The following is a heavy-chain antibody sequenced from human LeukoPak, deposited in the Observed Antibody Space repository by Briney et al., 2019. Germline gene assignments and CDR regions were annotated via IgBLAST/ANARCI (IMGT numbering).Heavy chain of an antibody. CDR1: GYTFTSYD. J-gene: IGHJ6*02. V-gene: IGHV1-8*01. D-gene: IGHD6-13*01. CDR3: ARAKPNSSSWYFSSYYYYYGMDV. Sequence: ASVKVSCKASGYTFTSYDINWVRQATGQGLEWMGWMNPNSGNTGYAQKFQGRVTMTRNTSISTAYMELSSLRSEDTAVYYCARAKPNSSSWYFSSYYYYYGMDVWGQGTTVTVSS. CDR2: MNPNSGNT.